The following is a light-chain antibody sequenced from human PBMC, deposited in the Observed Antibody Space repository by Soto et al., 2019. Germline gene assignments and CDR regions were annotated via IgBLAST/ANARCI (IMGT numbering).Light chain of an antibody. Sequence: EIVLTQSPATLSLSPGERATLSCRASQSVSSYLAWYQQKPGQAPRLLIYDASNRATGIPARFSGSGSGTDFTLTISSLEPEDFAVYYCQQRSNWPSFGQGTRRRL. V-gene: IGKV3-11*01. J-gene: IGKJ5*01. CDR1: QSVSSY. CDR3: QQRSNWPS. CDR2: DAS.